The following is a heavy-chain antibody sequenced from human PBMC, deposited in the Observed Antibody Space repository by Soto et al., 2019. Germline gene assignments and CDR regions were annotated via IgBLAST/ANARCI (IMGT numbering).Heavy chain of an antibody. J-gene: IGHJ6*02. CDR2: IIPFFRAA. CDR3: ARDVPLNYYDGTSSQYDMDV. D-gene: IGHD3-3*01. Sequence: SVXVSFKASGGTFSIHAIIWVRQAPGQGLEWMGRIIPFFRAAKYAQKFQGRVTITADDSTSTAYMDLYSLRSEDTAVNYCARDVPLNYYDGTSSQYDMDVWGQGTTVTVSS. CDR1: GGTFSIHA. V-gene: IGHV1-69*13.